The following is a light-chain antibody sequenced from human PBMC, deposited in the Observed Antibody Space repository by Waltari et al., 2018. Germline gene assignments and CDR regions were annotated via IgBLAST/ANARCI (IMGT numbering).Light chain of an antibody. V-gene: IGKV4-1*01. CDR1: QSGLVRSDSKKF. CDR3: QQYYSTPPT. CDR2: GAS. J-gene: IGKJ1*01. Sequence: DIVLTQSPDSLAVSLGEGATINCKSSQSGLVRSDSKKFLAWYQQKPGHSPKFLIQGASTRESGVPDRFSGSGSGTDFTLTINTLQGEDVAVYYCQQYYSTPPTFGQGTKVEIK.